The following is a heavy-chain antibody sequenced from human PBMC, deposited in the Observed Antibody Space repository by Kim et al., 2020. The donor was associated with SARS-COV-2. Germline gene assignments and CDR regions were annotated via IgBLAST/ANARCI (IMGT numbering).Heavy chain of an antibody. Sequence: SETLSLTCAVYGGSFSGYYWSWIRQPPGKGLEWIGEINHSGSTNYNPSLKSRVTISVDTSKNQFSLKLSSVTAADTAVYYCARVITYSSENDYWGQGTLVTVSS. V-gene: IGHV4-34*01. D-gene: IGHD6-19*01. CDR1: GGSFSGYY. CDR3: ARVITYSSENDY. CDR2: INHSGST. J-gene: IGHJ4*02.